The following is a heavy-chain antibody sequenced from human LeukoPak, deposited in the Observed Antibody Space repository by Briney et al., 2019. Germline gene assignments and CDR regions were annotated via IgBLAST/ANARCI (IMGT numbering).Heavy chain of an antibody. CDR2: IIPTFGTA. CDR3: ARDIRQQLVRGYYYYYMDV. CDR1: GYTFTSYD. D-gene: IGHD6-13*01. J-gene: IGHJ6*03. Sequence: GASVKVSCKASGYTFTSYDINWVRQAPGQGLEWMGGIIPTFGTANYAQKFQGRVTITTDESTSTAYMELSSLRSEDTAVYYCARDIRQQLVRGYYYYYMDVWGKGTTVTVSS. V-gene: IGHV1-69*05.